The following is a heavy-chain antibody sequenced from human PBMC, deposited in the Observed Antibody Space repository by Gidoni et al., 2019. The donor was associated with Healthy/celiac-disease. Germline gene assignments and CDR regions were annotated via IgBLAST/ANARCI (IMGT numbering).Heavy chain of an antibody. V-gene: IGHV4-34*01. Sequence: QVQLQQWGAGLLKPSETLSLTCAVYGGSFSGYYWSWIRQPPGKGLEWIGEINHSGSTNYNPSLKSRVTISVDTSKNQFSLKLSSVTAADTAVYYCARGRERGVRGVILEGPMDVWGKGTTVTVSS. J-gene: IGHJ6*03. CDR1: GGSFSGYY. CDR2: INHSGST. CDR3: ARGRERGVRGVILEGPMDV. D-gene: IGHD3-10*01.